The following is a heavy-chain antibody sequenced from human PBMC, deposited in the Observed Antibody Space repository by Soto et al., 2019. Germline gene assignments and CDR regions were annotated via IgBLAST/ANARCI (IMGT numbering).Heavy chain of an antibody. D-gene: IGHD6-13*01. J-gene: IGHJ4*02. CDR1: GFTFSSYW. CDR3: ASPIAAAGYHTSPLSCCDY. V-gene: IGHV3-74*01. CDR2: INTDGSST. Sequence: GGSLTLSCAASGFTFSSYWMHWVRQAPGKGLVWVSRINTDGSSTSYAASVKGRFTISRDNAKNTLYLQMNSLRAEDTAVYYCASPIAAAGYHTSPLSCCDYWGQGTLVTVSS.